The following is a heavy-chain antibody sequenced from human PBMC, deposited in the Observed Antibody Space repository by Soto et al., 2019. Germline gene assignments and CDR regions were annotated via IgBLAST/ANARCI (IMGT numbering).Heavy chain of an antibody. CDR1: GFTFSSYS. CDR3: ARDPTPYDFWSGYSPEGG. D-gene: IGHD3-3*01. J-gene: IGHJ4*02. V-gene: IGHV3-48*02. CDR2: ISSSSSTI. Sequence: HPGGSLRLSCAASGFTFSSYSMNWVRQAPGKGLEWVSYISSSSSTIYYADSVKGRFTISRDNAKNSLYLQMNSLRDEDTAVYYCARDPTPYDFWSGYSPEGGWGQGTLVTVSS.